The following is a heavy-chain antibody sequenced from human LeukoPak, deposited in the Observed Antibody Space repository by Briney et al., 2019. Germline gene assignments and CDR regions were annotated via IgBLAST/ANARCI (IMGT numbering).Heavy chain of an antibody. J-gene: IGHJ4*02. Sequence: GGSLRLSCAASGFTFSSHAMAWVRQAPGKGLEWVSAIGGSSGSTYYADSVKGRFTISRDNSKNTVYLQMNYLRADDTAVYYCARDPGVDAFHYLDFWGQGTLVTVSS. CDR3: ARDPGVDAFHYLDF. D-gene: IGHD3-3*01. V-gene: IGHV3-23*01. CDR1: GFTFSSHA. CDR2: IGGSSGST.